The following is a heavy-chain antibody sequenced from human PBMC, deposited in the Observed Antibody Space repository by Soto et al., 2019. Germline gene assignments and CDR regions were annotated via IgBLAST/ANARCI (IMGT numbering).Heavy chain of an antibody. J-gene: IGHJ4*02. CDR3: ARRTSNSGWRHYFDY. CDR1: GIRSSSYL. Sequence: PXDSLKVSWECAGIRSSSYLIGSVLQMPGKGLEWMAFIDPHSNTRYSPSFEGQITISADKSISTAYLQWSSLKASDTAIYYCARRTSNSGWRHYFDYWGQGTLVTVSS. D-gene: IGHD6-19*01. CDR2: IDPHSNT. V-gene: IGHV5-51*01.